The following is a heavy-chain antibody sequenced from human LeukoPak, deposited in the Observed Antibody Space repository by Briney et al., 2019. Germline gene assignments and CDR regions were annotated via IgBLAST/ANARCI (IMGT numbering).Heavy chain of an antibody. CDR1: GFTFSSYD. CDR3: ARGGYSSSWHEGFDG. V-gene: IGHV3-33*01. J-gene: IGHJ4*02. CDR2: ICDDGSNK. Sequence: GGSLRLSCAASGFTFSSYDMNWVRQAPGKGLEWVAVICDDGSNKYYADSVKGRFTISRDNSKNTLYLQMNSLRAEDTAVYYCARGGYSSSWHEGFDGWGRGTVVIVS. D-gene: IGHD6-13*01.